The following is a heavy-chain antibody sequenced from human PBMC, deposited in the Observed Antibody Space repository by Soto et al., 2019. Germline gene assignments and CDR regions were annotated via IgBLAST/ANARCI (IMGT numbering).Heavy chain of an antibody. V-gene: IGHV4-59*08. D-gene: IGHD3-9*01. J-gene: IGHJ6*02. CDR1: GAYISNAYFY. CDR2: IYYSGST. Sequence: SATLSLTCTVSGAYISNAYFYLSWPRQPPGKGLEWIGYIYYSGSTNYNPSLKSRVTISVDTSKNQFSLKLSSVTAADTAVYYCASTLRPTGGMDVWGQGTTVTVSS. CDR3: ASTLRPTGGMDV.